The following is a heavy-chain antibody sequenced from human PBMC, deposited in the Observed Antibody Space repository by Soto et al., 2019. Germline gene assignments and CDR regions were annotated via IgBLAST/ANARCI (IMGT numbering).Heavy chain of an antibody. CDR1: GFVFNDFP. CDR2: ISHDGEKK. V-gene: IGHV3-30*09. D-gene: IGHD6-13*01. CDR3: ARENSATHLDS. Sequence: GGSLRLSCLGYGFVFNDFPLHWVRQAPGKGLEWLAVISHDGEKKYYAGSVKGRFAISRDKSNDTVFLRLSSLTPDDTAVYFCARENSATHLDSWGQGTLVTVSS. J-gene: IGHJ4*02.